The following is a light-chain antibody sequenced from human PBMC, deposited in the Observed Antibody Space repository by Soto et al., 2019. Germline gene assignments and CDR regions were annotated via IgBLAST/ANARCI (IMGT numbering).Light chain of an antibody. CDR3: QHYNSYSEA. CDR2: KAC. Sequence: DIQMTQSPSTLSGSVGDRVTITCRASQTISSWLGWYQQNPEKAPKLLIYKACTLKSGVQSRFSGRSSGTEFTLIISSLHPDDFANYYYQHYNSYSEAFGQGTKVDIK. CDR1: QTISSW. J-gene: IGKJ1*01. V-gene: IGKV1-5*03.